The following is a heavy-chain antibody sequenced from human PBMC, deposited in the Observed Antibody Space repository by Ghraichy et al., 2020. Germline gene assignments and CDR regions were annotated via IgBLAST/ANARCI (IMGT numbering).Heavy chain of an antibody. Sequence: LSLTCAASGFTFSNYAMNWVRQAPGKGLEWVSGIIGDGGTTFHADSVRGRITISRDNSKNTLYLQMNSLRVEDTAVYYCAKGYGMDVWGQGTTVTVSS. CDR1: GFTFSNYA. V-gene: IGHV3-23*01. J-gene: IGHJ6*02. CDR3: AKGYGMDV. CDR2: IIGDGGTT. D-gene: IGHD2-15*01.